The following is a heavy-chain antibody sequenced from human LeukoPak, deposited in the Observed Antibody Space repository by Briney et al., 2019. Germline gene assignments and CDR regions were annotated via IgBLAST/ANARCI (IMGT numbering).Heavy chain of an antibody. J-gene: IGHJ3*02. CDR2: ISYDGSNK. V-gene: IGHV3-30-3*01. Sequence: PGGSLRLSCAASGFTFSSYAMHWVRQAPGKGLEWVAVISYDGSNKYYADSVKGRFTISRDNSKNTLYLQMNSLRAEDTAVYYCARGGEHDAFDIWGQGTMVTVSS. CDR1: GFTFSSYA. CDR3: ARGGEHDAFDI. D-gene: IGHD2-21*01.